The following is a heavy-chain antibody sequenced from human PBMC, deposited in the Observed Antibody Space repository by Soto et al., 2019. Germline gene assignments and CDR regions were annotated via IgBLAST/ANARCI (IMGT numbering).Heavy chain of an antibody. D-gene: IGHD5-12*01. CDR1: SASINNYY. CDR2: IYYSGST. CDR3: ARGGGGYRNGYFDY. V-gene: IGHV4-59*01. Sequence: SETLSLTCTVSSASINNYYWSWIRQTPGRRLEWIGHIYYSGSTNYNPSLKSRVSMSVDTSKNQFSLNLTSVTAADTAVYYCARGGGGYRNGYFDYWDQGTLVTVSS. J-gene: IGHJ4*02.